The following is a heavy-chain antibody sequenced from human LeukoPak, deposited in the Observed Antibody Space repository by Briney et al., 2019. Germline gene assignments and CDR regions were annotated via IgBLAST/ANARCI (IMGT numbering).Heavy chain of an antibody. CDR2: IYYSGST. CDR3: ARENYFDY. V-gene: IGHV4-59*01. Sequence: SETLSLTCSVSGGSISGYYWSWIRQPPGKRLEWIGYIYYSGSTNYNPSLKSRVTISVDTSKNQFSLKLSSVTAADTAVYYCARENYFDYWGQGTLVTVSS. J-gene: IGHJ4*02. CDR1: GGSISGYY.